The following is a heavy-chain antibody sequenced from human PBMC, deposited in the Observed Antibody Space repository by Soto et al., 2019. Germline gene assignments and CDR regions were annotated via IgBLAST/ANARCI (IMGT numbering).Heavy chain of an antibody. J-gene: IGHJ3*02. CDR3: ARAYDSNGNHAFDI. CDR2: IYSSGST. D-gene: IGHD3-22*01. V-gene: IGHV4-4*07. Sequence: NPSETLSLTCTVSGGSISGYFWSWIRQPAGKGLDWIGRIYSSGSTNYNPSLNSRITMSVDTSKNQFSLKLSSVSAADTAVYYCARAYDSNGNHAFDIWGQGTLVTVSS. CDR1: GGSISGYF.